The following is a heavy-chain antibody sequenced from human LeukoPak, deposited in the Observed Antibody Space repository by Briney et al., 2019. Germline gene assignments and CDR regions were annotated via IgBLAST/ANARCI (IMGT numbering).Heavy chain of an antibody. CDR2: INHSGST. V-gene: IGHV4-34*01. J-gene: IGHJ5*02. CDR1: GGSFSGYY. Sequence: SETLSLTCAVYGGSFSGYYWSWIRQPPGKGPEWIGEINHSGSTNYNPSLKSRVTISVDTSKNQFSLKLSSVTAADTAVYYCARRQAYYDFWSGYYNWFDPWGQGTLVTVSS. D-gene: IGHD3-3*01. CDR3: ARRQAYYDFWSGYYNWFDP.